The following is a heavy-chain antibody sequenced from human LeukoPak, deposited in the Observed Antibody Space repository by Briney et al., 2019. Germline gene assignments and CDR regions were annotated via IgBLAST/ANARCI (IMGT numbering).Heavy chain of an antibody. V-gene: IGHV3-23*01. CDR3: AKKGSRTIASGGFDC. J-gene: IGHJ4*02. D-gene: IGHD6-13*01. CDR1: GFTFGSHA. CDR2: ISGSGSTT. Sequence: TGGSLRLSCAASGFTFGSHAMSWVRQAPGKGLEWISTISGSGSTTYYGDSVKGRFTISRDNSKDTLDLQMNSLRAEDTAVYYCAKKGSRTIASGGFDCWGQGTLVFVSS.